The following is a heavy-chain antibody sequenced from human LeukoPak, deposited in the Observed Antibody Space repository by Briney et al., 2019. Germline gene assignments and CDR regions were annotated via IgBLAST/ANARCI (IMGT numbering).Heavy chain of an antibody. CDR2: VNSAGGGT. J-gene: IGHJ4*02. CDR1: GYIFTGHY. D-gene: IGHD2-15*01. Sequence: ASVKVSCKTSGYIFTGHYIHWVRQAPGQGLEWMGCVNSAGGGTNYAQKFQGRVTMTRDTSITTAFMELTSLRSDDTAFYYCARVTTTGSGLYYWGQGTLVTVSS. CDR3: ARVTTTGSGLYY. V-gene: IGHV1-2*02.